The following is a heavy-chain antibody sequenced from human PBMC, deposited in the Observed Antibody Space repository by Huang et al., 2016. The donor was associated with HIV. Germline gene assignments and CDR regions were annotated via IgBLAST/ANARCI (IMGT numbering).Heavy chain of an antibody. D-gene: IGHD3-22*01. V-gene: IGHV3-74*01. Sequence: EVQLVESGGGLVQPGGSLRLSCAASGFTFSSYWMHWVRQAPGKGLVWVSRINGDGSSSGYAGSGKGRFTISRDNAKNTLYLQMNSLRAEDTAVYYCVRDPRIQSWLNYFDYWGQGTLVSVSS. CDR2: INGDGSSS. J-gene: IGHJ4*02. CDR1: GFTFSSYW. CDR3: VRDPRIQSWLNYFDY.